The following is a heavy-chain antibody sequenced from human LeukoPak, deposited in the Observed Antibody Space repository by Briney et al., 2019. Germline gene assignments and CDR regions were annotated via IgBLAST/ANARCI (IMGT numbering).Heavy chain of an antibody. CDR2: INTDETIT. CDR3: ARGSWNDRDLDY. V-gene: IGHV3-74*01. D-gene: IGHD1-1*01. J-gene: IGHJ4*02. CDR1: GFTFRSYW. Sequence: GGSLRLSCAASGFTFRSYWMHWVRQAPGKGLVWVSRINTDETITTYADSVRGRFTISRDNAKNTLYLQMNSLRVDDTAVYYCARGSWNDRDLDYWGQGTLITVSS.